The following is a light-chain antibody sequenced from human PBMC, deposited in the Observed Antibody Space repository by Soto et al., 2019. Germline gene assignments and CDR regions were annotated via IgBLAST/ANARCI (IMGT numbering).Light chain of an antibody. CDR1: SSDVGGYDR. J-gene: IGLJ2*01. V-gene: IGLV2-8*01. Sequence: QSALTQPPSASGSPGQSVTISCTGTSSDVGGYDRVSWFQQHPGKAPKHIIYGVTDRISGVPDRFSGSKSGNTASLTVSGLQAEDEADYYCASYGGRDDMIFGGGTKVTVL. CDR3: ASYGGRDDMI. CDR2: GVT.